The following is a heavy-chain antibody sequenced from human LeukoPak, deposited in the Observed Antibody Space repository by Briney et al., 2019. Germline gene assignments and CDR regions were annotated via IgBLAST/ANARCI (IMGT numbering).Heavy chain of an antibody. CDR2: LSNAGST. Sequence: GGSLRLSCVASGFIVSNNYMSWVRQAPGKGLEWVSVLSNAGSTYYADSVKGRFTISRDNSKNTLYLQMYSLRAEDTAVYYYASLKGLFDYFDYWGQGILVTVYS. J-gene: IGHJ4*02. D-gene: IGHD3-22*01. V-gene: IGHV3-53*01. CDR1: GFIVSNNY. CDR3: ASLKGLFDYFDY.